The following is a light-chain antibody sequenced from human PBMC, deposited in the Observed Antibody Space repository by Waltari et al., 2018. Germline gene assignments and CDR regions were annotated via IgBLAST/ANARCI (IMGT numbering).Light chain of an antibody. Sequence: IVLTQSPATLSLSPGERATLSCRASQSVSSSLAWYQQKPGPTPRLLIYDTSKRATVIPARFSGSGSGTDFTLTISSLEPEDFAVYYCQHRTTWPPSLTFGGGTRVEVK. CDR2: DTS. V-gene: IGKV3-11*01. CDR1: QSVSSS. J-gene: IGKJ4*01. CDR3: QHRTTWPPSLT.